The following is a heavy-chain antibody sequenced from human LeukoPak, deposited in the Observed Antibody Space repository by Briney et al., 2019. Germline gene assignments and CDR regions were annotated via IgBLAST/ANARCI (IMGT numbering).Heavy chain of an antibody. V-gene: IGHV3-7*01. CDR1: GFTFSSYW. CDR3: ARGVESSRHFVGYFDY. CDR2: IKQDGSEK. J-gene: IGHJ4*02. Sequence: GGSLRLSCAASGFTFSSYWMSWVRQAPGKGLEWVANIKQDGSEKYYVDSVKGRFTISRDNAKNSLYLQMNSLRAEDTAVYYCARGVESSRHFVGYFDYWGQGTLVTVSS. D-gene: IGHD6-13*01.